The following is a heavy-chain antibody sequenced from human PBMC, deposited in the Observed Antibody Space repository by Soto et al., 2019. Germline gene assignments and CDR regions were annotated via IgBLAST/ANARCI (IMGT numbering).Heavy chain of an antibody. D-gene: IGHD2-15*01. CDR1: GFIFDDFA. V-gene: IGHV3-9*01. CDR2: ISWNSGST. Sequence: DVQLVESGGGLVQPGRSLRLSCAASGFIFDDFAMHWVRQAPGKGLEWVSGISWNSGSTDYAASVKGRFIISRDNARNSLYLQMNSLRPEDTALYYCAKDKGACGGSCFDYWGQGTLVTVSS. J-gene: IGHJ4*02. CDR3: AKDKGACGGSCFDY.